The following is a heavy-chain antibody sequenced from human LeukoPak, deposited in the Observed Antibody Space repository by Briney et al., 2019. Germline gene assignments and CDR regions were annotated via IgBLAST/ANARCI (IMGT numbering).Heavy chain of an antibody. CDR3: ARSHYDFWSGSDY. V-gene: IGHV1-2*06. D-gene: IGHD3-3*01. Sequence: ASVKVSCKASGYTFTSYDINWVRQATGQGLEWMGRINPNSGGTNYAQKFQGRVTMTRDTSISTAYMELSRLRSDDTAVYYCARSHYDFWSGSDYWGQGTLVTVSS. J-gene: IGHJ4*02. CDR1: GYTFTSYD. CDR2: INPNSGGT.